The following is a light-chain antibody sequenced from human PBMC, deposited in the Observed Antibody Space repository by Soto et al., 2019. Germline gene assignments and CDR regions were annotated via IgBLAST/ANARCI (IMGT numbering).Light chain of an antibody. J-gene: IGLJ1*01. Sequence: QSVLTQPPSASGSPGQSVTISCTGASSDVGGYNYVSWYQQHPGKAPKLMIYEVSKRPSGVPDRFSGSKSGNTASLTVSGLQAEDEADYYCCSYADGSIYFFGTGTKLTVL. CDR2: EVS. CDR3: CSYADGSIYF. CDR1: SSDVGGYNY. V-gene: IGLV2-8*01.